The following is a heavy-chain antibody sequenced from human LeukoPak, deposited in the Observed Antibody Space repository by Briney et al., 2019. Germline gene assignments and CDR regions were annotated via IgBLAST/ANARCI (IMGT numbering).Heavy chain of an antibody. D-gene: IGHD3-10*01. Sequence: GGSLRLSCAASGFTFSSYEMNWVRQAPGKGLEWVSYISSSGNTIYYANSVKGRFTISRDNAKNSLYLQMNSLRAEDTAVYYCARDPRGGYYFDYWGQGTLVTVSS. CDR3: ARDPRGGYYFDY. CDR1: GFTFSSYE. V-gene: IGHV3-48*03. CDR2: ISSSGNTI. J-gene: IGHJ4*02.